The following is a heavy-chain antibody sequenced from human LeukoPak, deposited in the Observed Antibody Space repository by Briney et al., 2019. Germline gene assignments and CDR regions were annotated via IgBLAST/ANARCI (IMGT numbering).Heavy chain of an antibody. V-gene: IGHV1-69*04. Sequence: ASVKVSCKASGGTFSSYAISWVRQAPGQGLEWMGRIIPILGIANYAQKFQGRVTITADKSTSTAYMELSSLRSEDTAVDYCARNRGSYVFWSGNPNSFDYWAQGTLVPVPS. CDR3: ARNRGSYVFWSGNPNSFDY. D-gene: IGHD3-3*01. J-gene: IGHJ4*02. CDR1: GGTFSSYA. CDR2: IIPILGIA.